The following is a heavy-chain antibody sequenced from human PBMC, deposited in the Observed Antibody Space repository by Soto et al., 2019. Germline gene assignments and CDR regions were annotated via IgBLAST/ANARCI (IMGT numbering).Heavy chain of an antibody. D-gene: IGHD3-22*01. CDR2: IKQDGSEK. Sequence: PWGSLRLSCAASGFTFSSYWMSWVRQAPGKGLEWVANIKQDGSEKYYVDSVKGRFTISRDNAKNSLYLQMNSLRAEDTAVYYCARFYYDSSGYLPSPYYYYYGMDVWGQGTTVPVSS. J-gene: IGHJ6*02. V-gene: IGHV3-7*04. CDR3: ARFYYDSSGYLPSPYYYYYGMDV. CDR1: GFTFSSYW.